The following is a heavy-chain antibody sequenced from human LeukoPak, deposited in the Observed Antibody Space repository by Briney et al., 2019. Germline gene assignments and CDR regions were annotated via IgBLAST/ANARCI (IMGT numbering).Heavy chain of an antibody. V-gene: IGHV4-39*01. CDR1: GGSISSSSYY. D-gene: IGHD3-9*01. J-gene: IGHJ4*02. Sequence: PSETLSLTCTVSGGSISSSSYYWGWIRQPPGKGLEWIGSIYYSGSTYYNPSLKSRVTISVDTSKNQFSLKLSSVTAADTAVYYCARGVYYDILTGYYDGYYFDYWGQGTLVTVSS. CDR2: IYYSGST. CDR3: ARGVYYDILTGYYDGYYFDY.